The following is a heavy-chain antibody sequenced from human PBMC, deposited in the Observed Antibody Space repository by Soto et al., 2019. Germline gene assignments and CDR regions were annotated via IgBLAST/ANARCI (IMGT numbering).Heavy chain of an antibody. J-gene: IGHJ4*02. D-gene: IGHD3-22*01. CDR1: GFTLSDHY. V-gene: IGHV3-72*01. CDR2: SRDKPQGYST. Sequence: PGGSLRLSCASSGFTLSDHYIDRVREAPGKGLEWVGRSRDKPQGYSTAYAASVKGRFTTSRDESKNSAYLQMNSLKTEDTAVYYCVRATYFSDSSGYTRCLDYWGQGTLVTVSS. CDR3: VRATYFSDSSGYTRCLDY.